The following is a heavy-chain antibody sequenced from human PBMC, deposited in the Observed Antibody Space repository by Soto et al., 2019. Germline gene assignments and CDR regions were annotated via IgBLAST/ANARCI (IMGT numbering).Heavy chain of an antibody. D-gene: IGHD1-26*01. CDR3: AKGAARYFDY. V-gene: IGHV3-23*01. J-gene: IGHJ4*02. CDR1: GFSFGTYA. Sequence: EVQLLESGGGLVQPGGSLRLSCVASGFSFGTYAMTWVRQVPGKGLEWVSTISGGIGSTFYADSVKGRFTISRDISKKLFFLNMTGLRGEDGGPYFGAKGAARYFDYGGREPLFTVPS. CDR2: ISGGIGST.